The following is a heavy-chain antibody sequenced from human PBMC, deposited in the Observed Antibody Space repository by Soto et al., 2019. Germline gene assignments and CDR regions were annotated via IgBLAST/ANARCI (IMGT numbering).Heavy chain of an antibody. V-gene: IGHV3-7*01. CDR1: GFIFSNNW. J-gene: IGHJ5*02. Sequence: LRLSCAASGFIFSNNWMSWVRQAPGKGLEWVANIKPDGSQKYYVDSVKGRFTVSRDNAKNSLYLQMNSLRAEDTAVYYCARDQDAYCTVGNCYRFDPWGQGTLVTVSS. CDR3: ARDQDAYCTVGNCYRFDP. CDR2: IKPDGSQK. D-gene: IGHD2-15*01.